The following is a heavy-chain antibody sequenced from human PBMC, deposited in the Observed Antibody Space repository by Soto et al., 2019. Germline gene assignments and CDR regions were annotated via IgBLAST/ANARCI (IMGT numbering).Heavy chain of an antibody. CDR2: IYHSGST. V-gene: IGHV4-38-2*02. Sequence: SETLSLTCTVSGYSISSGYYWGWIRQPPGKGLEWIGSIYHSGSTYYNPSLKSRVTISVDTSKNQFSLKLSSVTAADTAVYYCARDYGSGSYYYGMDVWGQGTTVTVSS. D-gene: IGHD3-10*01. J-gene: IGHJ6*02. CDR1: GYSISSGYY. CDR3: ARDYGSGSYYYGMDV.